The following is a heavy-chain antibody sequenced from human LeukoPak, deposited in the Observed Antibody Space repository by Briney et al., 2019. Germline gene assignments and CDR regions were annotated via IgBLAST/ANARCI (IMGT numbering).Heavy chain of an antibody. CDR2: ISGSGGST. J-gene: IGHJ4*02. Sequence: TGGSLRLSCAASGLTFSAYDMNWVRQAPGKGLEWVSAISGSGGSTYYADSVKGRFTISRDNSKNTLYLQMNSLRAEDTAVYYCAKAHSGWLSYFDYWGQGTLVTVSS. V-gene: IGHV3-23*01. D-gene: IGHD6-19*01. CDR1: GLTFSAYD. CDR3: AKAHSGWLSYFDY.